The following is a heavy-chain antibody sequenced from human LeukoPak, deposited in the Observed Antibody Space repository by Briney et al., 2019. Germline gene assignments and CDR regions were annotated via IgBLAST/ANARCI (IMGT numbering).Heavy chain of an antibody. Sequence: PSETLSLTCTVSGGSISSNTYSWGWIRQPPGKGLEWIGSIYYSGSTYYNPSLKSRVTISVDTSKNQFSLKLSSVTAADTAVYYCATISGWLSEPFDYWGQGTLVTVSS. CDR3: ATISGWLSEPFDY. D-gene: IGHD6-19*01. J-gene: IGHJ4*02. CDR2: IYYSGST. CDR1: GGSISSNTYS. V-gene: IGHV4-39*07.